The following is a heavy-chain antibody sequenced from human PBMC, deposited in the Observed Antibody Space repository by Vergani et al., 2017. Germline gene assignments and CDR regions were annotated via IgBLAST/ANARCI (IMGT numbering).Heavy chain of an antibody. CDR1: GYSFTSYW. D-gene: IGHD3-22*01. CDR3: ARVGWSYYDSSGYYYAPGGWFDP. V-gene: IGHV5-10-1*03. Sequence: EVQLVQSGAEVKKPGESLRISCKGSGYSFTSYWISWVRQMPGKGLEWMGRIDPSDSYTNYSPSFQGPVTISADKSISTAYLQWSSLKASDTAMYYCARVGWSYYDSSGYYYAPGGWFDPWGQGTLVTVSS. J-gene: IGHJ5*02. CDR2: IDPSDSYT.